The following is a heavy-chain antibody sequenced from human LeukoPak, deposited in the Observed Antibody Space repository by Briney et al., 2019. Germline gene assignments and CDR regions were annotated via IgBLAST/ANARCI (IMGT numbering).Heavy chain of an antibody. V-gene: IGHV4-34*01. J-gene: IGHJ4*02. CDR1: GGSFSGYY. Sequence: SETLSLTCAVYGGSFSGYYWSWIRQPPGKGLEWIGEINHSGSTNYNPSLKSRVTISVDTSKNQFSLKLSSVTAADTAVYYCAKDGSPVMITFGGMECWGQGTLVTVSS. CDR2: INHSGST. CDR3: AKDGSPVMITFGGMEC. D-gene: IGHD3-16*01.